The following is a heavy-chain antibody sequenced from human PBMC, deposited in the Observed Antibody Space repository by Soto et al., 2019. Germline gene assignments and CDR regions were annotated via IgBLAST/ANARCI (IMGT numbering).Heavy chain of an antibody. Sequence: ASVKVSCKASRYTFTGYYMHWVRQAPGQGLEWMGWINPNSGGTNYAQKFQGWVTMTRDTSISAAYMELSRLRSDDTAVYYCARDLAAAGSFDYWGQGTLVTVSS. CDR3: ARDLAAAGSFDY. D-gene: IGHD6-13*01. CDR1: RYTFTGYY. CDR2: INPNSGGT. V-gene: IGHV1-2*04. J-gene: IGHJ4*02.